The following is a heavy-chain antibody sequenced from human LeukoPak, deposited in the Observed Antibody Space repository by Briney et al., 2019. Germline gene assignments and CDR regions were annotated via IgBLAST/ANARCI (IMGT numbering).Heavy chain of an antibody. D-gene: IGHD2-2*01. V-gene: IGHV3-21*01. CDR3: ARDWRAIVVVPAAPFFDC. CDR1: GFTFSSYS. J-gene: IGHJ4*02. Sequence: GGSLRLSCAASGFTFSSYSMNWVRQAPGKGLEWVSSISSSNSYIYYADSVKGRFTISRDNAKNSLYLQMNSLRAEDTAVYYCARDWRAIVVVPAAPFFDCWGQGTLVTVSS. CDR2: ISSSNSYI.